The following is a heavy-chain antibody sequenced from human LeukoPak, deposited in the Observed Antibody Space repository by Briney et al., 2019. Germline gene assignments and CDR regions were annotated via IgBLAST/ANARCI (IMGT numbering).Heavy chain of an antibody. V-gene: IGHV4-34*01. CDR2: INHSGIT. J-gene: IGHJ4*02. D-gene: IGHD5-12*01. CDR3: ARAATDSGYDWTTFVY. CDR1: GGSFRGYY. Sequence: SGTLSLTCAVYGGSFRGYYWSWIRQPPGRGLEWIGEINHSGITNYNPSLKSRVTISVDTSKNQFSLKLNSVTAADTALYYCARAATDSGYDWTTFVYWGQGTLVTVSS.